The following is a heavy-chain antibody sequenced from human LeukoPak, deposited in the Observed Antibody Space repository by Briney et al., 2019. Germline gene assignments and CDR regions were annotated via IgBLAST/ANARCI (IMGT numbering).Heavy chain of an antibody. CDR1: GGSISSYY. D-gene: IGHD1-7*01. Sequence: SETLSLTCTVSGGSISSYYWSWIRQPAGKGLEWSGRIYTSGITNYNPSLQSRVTMSVDTSKNQFSLKLYSVTAADTAVYYCARGRDWNYLFFDYWGQGTLVTVSS. CDR2: IYTSGIT. J-gene: IGHJ4*02. CDR3: ARGRDWNYLFFDY. V-gene: IGHV4-4*07.